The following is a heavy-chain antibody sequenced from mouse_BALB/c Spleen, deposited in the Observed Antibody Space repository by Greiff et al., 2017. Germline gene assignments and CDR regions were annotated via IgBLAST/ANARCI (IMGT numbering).Heavy chain of an antibody. Sequence: VQLKESGPGLVKPSQSLSLTCTVTGYSITSDYAWNWIRQFPGNKLEWMGYISYSGSTSYNPSLKSRISITRDTSKNQFFLQLNSVTTEDTATYYCARYEYDEGPFGYWGQGTTLTVSS. CDR2: ISYSGST. D-gene: IGHD2-4*01. CDR3: ARYEYDEGPFGY. V-gene: IGHV3-2*02. J-gene: IGHJ2*01. CDR1: GYSITSDYA.